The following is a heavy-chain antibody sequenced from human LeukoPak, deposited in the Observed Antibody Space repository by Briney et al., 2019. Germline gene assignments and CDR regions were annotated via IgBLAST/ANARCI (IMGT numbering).Heavy chain of an antibody. Sequence: ASVKVSCKASGYTFTSYDINWVRQATGQGLEWKGWMNPNSGNTGYAQKFQGRVTMTRNTSISTAYMELSSLRSEDTAVYYCARENYGDYVFDYWGQGTLVTVSS. V-gene: IGHV1-8*01. J-gene: IGHJ4*02. CDR3: ARENYGDYVFDY. CDR2: MNPNSGNT. D-gene: IGHD4-17*01. CDR1: GYTFTSYD.